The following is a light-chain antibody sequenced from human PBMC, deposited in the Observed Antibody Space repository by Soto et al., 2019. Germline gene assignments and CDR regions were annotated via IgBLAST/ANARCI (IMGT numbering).Light chain of an antibody. CDR2: EGS. V-gene: IGLV2-23*01. CDR3: CSYAGSSTSV. Sequence: QSVLTQPASVSGSPGQSITISCTGTSSDVGSYNLVSWYQQHPGKAPKLMIYEGSKRPSGVSNRFSGSKSGNTASLTFSGLQAEDEADYCCCSYAGSSTSVFGTGTKLTVL. J-gene: IGLJ1*01. CDR1: SSDVGSYNL.